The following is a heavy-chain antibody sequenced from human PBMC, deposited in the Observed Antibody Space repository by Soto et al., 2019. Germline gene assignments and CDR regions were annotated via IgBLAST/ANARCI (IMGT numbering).Heavy chain of an antibody. Sequence: SETLSLTCTVSGGSISSYYWSWIRQPPGKGLEWIGYIYYSGSTNYNPSLKSRVTISVDTSKNQFSLKLSSVTAADTAVYYCARVSNKRGYSYGPDYWGQGPLVTVSS. D-gene: IGHD5-18*01. CDR3: ARVSNKRGYSYGPDY. CDR1: GGSISSYY. CDR2: IYYSGST. V-gene: IGHV4-59*12. J-gene: IGHJ4*02.